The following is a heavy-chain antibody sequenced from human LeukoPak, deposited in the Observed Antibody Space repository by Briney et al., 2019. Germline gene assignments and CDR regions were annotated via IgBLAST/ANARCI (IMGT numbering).Heavy chain of an antibody. D-gene: IGHD5-12*01. V-gene: IGHV1-18*01. CDR1: GYTFTSYG. CDR2: ISAYNGNT. J-gene: IGHJ4*02. Sequence: ASVTVSCKASGYTFTSYGISWVRQAPGQGLEWMGWISAYNGNTNYAQKLQGRVTMTTDTSTSTAYMELRSLRSDDTAVYYCARGSVDIVATTRSYGGPPPKKGFDYWGQGTLVTVSS. CDR3: ARGSVDIVATTRSYGGPPPKKGFDY.